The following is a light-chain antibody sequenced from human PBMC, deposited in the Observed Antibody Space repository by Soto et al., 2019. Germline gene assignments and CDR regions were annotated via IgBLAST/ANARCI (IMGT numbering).Light chain of an antibody. CDR2: EVT. J-gene: IGLJ3*02. CDR3: ASYRSTGTLV. Sequence: QTVVTQPASVSGSPGQSITISCTGTSSDVGGYNYVSWYQQHPGKAPKLMIYEVTNRPSGLSNRFSGSKSGNTASLTISGLQAEDEADYYCASYRSTGTLVFGGGTKLTVL. CDR1: SSDVGGYNY. V-gene: IGLV2-14*01.